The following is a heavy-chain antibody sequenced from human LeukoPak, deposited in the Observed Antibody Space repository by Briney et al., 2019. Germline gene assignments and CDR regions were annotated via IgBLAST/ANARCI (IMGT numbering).Heavy chain of an antibody. J-gene: IGHJ5*02. D-gene: IGHD3-10*01. CDR2: IYASGST. V-gene: IGHV4-61*02. CDR1: GGSISSGSYY. Sequence: SETLSLTCTVSGGSISSGSYYWNWIRQPAGKGLEWIGRIYASGSTNYNPSLKSRVTISVDTSKNQFSLKLSSVTAADTAVYYCARKRILWFGELLSYTEKRQRRNWFDPWGQGTLVTVSS. CDR3: ARKRILWFGELLSYTEKRQRRNWFDP.